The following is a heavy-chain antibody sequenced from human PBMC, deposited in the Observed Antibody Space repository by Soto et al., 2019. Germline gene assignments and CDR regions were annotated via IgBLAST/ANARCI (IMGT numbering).Heavy chain of an antibody. V-gene: IGHV3-7*03. CDR2: IRQDGHEK. Sequence: EVQLVESGGALVQPGGSLRLSCAVSGFTFTSYSMSWVRQAPGEGLEWVANIRQDGHEKYYVDSVRGRFTISRDNALNSLYLQMDSLRAADTAMYYCARDLPGYCSTTNCYYYFDFWGQGTLVTVSS. J-gene: IGHJ4*02. CDR3: ARDLPGYCSTTNCYYYFDF. CDR1: GFTFTSYS. D-gene: IGHD2-2*01.